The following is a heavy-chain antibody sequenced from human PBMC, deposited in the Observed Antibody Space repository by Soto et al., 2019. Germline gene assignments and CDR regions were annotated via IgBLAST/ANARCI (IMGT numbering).Heavy chain of an antibody. CDR1: GYTFTSYG. J-gene: IGHJ4*02. V-gene: IGHV1-18*01. Sequence: QVQLVQSGAEVKKPGASVKVSCKASGYTFTSYGIGWVRQAPGQGLEWMGWISVYNGNTNYAQILQGRVTMTTDTSTSTAYMELRSLRSDDTAVYYCARVYDFWSGYSNPFDYWGQGTLVTVSS. CDR3: ARVYDFWSGYSNPFDY. CDR2: ISVYNGNT. D-gene: IGHD3-3*01.